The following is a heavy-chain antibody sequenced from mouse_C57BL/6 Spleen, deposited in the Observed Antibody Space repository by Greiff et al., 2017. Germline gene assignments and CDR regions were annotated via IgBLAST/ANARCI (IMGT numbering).Heavy chain of an antibody. J-gene: IGHJ3*01. CDR3: ARPGYDYGFFAY. Sequence: EVKVEESGGGLVKPGGSLKLSCAASGFTFSDYGMHWVRQAPEKGLEWVAYISSGSSTIYYADTVKGRFTISRDNAKNTLFLQMTSLRSEDTAMYYCARPGYDYGFFAYWGQGTLVTVSA. D-gene: IGHD2-4*01. CDR2: ISSGSSTI. V-gene: IGHV5-17*01. CDR1: GFTFSDYG.